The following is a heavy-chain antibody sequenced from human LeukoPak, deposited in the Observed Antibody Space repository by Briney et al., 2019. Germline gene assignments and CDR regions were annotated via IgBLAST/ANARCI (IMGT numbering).Heavy chain of an antibody. D-gene: IGHD4-17*01. CDR3: AVYGDYAGAFDI. J-gene: IGHJ3*02. V-gene: IGHV3-64*01. CDR1: GFTFSSYA. CDR2: ISSNGGST. Sequence: GGSLRLSCAASGFTFSSYAMHWARQAPGKGLEYVSAISSNGGSTYYANSVKGRFTISRDNSKNTLYLQMGSLRAEDMAVYYCAVYGDYAGAFDIWGQGTMVTVSS.